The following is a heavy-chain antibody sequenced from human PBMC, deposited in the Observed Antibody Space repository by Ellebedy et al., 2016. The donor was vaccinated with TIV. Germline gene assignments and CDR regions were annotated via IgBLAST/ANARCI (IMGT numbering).Heavy chain of an antibody. CDR2: IHYTGST. J-gene: IGHJ4*02. Sequence: MPSETLSLTCTVSGGSISSGAYYWSWIRQHPGKGLEWIGYIHYTGSTYYNPSLRSRVIISVDKSKNQFSLKLNSVTAADTAVYYCARVGLGYYDTANFDYWGQGTPVTVSS. V-gene: IGHV4-31*03. CDR1: GGSISSGAYY. CDR3: ARVGLGYYDTANFDY. D-gene: IGHD3-22*01.